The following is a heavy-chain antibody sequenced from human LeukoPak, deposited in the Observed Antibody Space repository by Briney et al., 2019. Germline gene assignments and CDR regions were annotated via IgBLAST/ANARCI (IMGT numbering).Heavy chain of an antibody. CDR1: GGSISSYF. V-gene: IGHV4-4*07. CDR3: ARGYCSSTSCYTRWTGWFDP. J-gene: IGHJ5*02. D-gene: IGHD2-2*02. Sequence: SETLSLTCTVSGGSISSYFWSWIRQPAGKGLEWIGRIHTSGSTNYNPSLKSRVTISVDTSKNQFSLKLSSVTAADTAVYYCARGYCSSTSCYTRWTGWFDPWGQGTLVTVSS. CDR2: IHTSGST.